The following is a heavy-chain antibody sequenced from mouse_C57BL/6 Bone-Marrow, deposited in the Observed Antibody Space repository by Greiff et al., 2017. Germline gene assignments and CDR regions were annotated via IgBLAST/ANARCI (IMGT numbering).Heavy chain of an antibody. D-gene: IGHD1-1*01. Sequence: VQLQQSGPELVKPGASVKISCKASGYAFSSSWMNWVKQRPGKGLEWIGRIYPGDGDTNYNGKFKGKDTLTADKSSSTAYMQLSSLTSEDSAVYFCARDYYGPPRFAYWGQGTLVTVSA. V-gene: IGHV1-82*01. CDR3: ARDYYGPPRFAY. CDR2: IYPGDGDT. J-gene: IGHJ3*01. CDR1: GYAFSSSW.